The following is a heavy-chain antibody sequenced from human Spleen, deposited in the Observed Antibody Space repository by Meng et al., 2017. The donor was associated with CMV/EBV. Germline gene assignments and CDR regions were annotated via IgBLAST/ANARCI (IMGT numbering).Heavy chain of an antibody. V-gene: IGHV1-8*01. J-gene: IGHJ5*02. Sequence: ASVKVSCKASGYTFNSHDINWVRQATGQGLEWMGWMNPKSGNTGYAKKFQGRVTMTRNTSISTAYMELSSLRSEDTAIYYCARGLKAIGILGNWFDPWGQGSLVTVS. CDR2: MNPKSGNT. D-gene: IGHD2-21*01. CDR3: ARGLKAIGILGNWFDP. CDR1: GYTFNSHD.